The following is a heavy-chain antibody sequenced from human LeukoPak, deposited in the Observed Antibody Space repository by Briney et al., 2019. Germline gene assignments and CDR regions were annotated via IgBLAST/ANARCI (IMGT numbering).Heavy chain of an antibody. CDR1: GFTFSSYW. J-gene: IGHJ3*02. D-gene: IGHD2-2*01. Sequence: GGSLRLSCAASGFTFSSYWMHWVRQAPGKGLVWVSRINSDGSSTSYADSVKGRFTISRDNAKNTLYLQMNSLRAEDTAVYYCARDGTPSDIVVVPAAHLGAFDIWGQGTMVTVSS. CDR3: ARDGTPSDIVVVPAAHLGAFDI. V-gene: IGHV3-74*01. CDR2: INSDGSST.